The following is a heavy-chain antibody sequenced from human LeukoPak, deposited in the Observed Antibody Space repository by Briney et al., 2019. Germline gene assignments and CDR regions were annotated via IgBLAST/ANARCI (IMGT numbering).Heavy chain of an antibody. CDR1: GFTFSSYA. CDR2: ISSNGGST. J-gene: IGHJ4*02. D-gene: IGHD6-19*01. CDR3: AREESSGWYYFDY. Sequence: GGSLRLSCAASGFTFSSYAMHWVRQVPGKGLEYVSAISSNGGSTYYANSVKGRFTISRDNSKNTLYLQMGSLRAEDMAVYYCAREESSGWYYFDYWGQGTLVTVSS. V-gene: IGHV3-64*01.